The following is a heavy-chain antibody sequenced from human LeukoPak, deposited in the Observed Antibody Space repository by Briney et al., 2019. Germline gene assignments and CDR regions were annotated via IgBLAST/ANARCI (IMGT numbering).Heavy chain of an antibody. J-gene: IGHJ4*02. Sequence: ASVKVSCKASGYTFTSYDINWVRQATGQGLEWMGWMNPNSGNTGYAQKFQGRVTMTRNTSISTAYMELSSLRSEGTAVYYCARVYKVGATRPFVYWGQGTLVTVSS. CDR1: GYTFTSYD. V-gene: IGHV1-8*01. CDR3: ARVYKVGATRPFVY. CDR2: MNPNSGNT. D-gene: IGHD1-26*01.